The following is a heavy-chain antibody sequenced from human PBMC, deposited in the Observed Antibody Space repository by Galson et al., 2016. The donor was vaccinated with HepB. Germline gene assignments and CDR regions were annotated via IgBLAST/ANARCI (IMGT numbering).Heavy chain of an antibody. J-gene: IGHJ6*02. CDR3: AREGDHYGDFFRQYYHYGIDI. V-gene: IGHV4-31*11. CDR2: MSYRGNT. CDR1: GDSIISGGYH. D-gene: IGHD4-17*01. Sequence: TLSLTCGVSGDSIISGGYHWTWIRQHPGKGLEWLGYMSYRGNTYYNPSLKTRVSISIDTSKNQISLKLNFATAADTAVDYCAREGDHYGDFFRQYYHYGIDIGGQGTKVTVSS.